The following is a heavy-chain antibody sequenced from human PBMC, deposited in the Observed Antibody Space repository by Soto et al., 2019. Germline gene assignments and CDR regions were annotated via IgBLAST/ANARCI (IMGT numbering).Heavy chain of an antibody. Sequence: QLQLQESCPGLVKPSETLSLTCTVSGGSISSSSYYWGWIRQPPGKGLEWVGSIYYSGSTYYNQSLKSRVTISVDTSQNQFSLQMSSVTAADTAVYYCARQRSTIFGVVNYYYYYGMDVWGQGTTVTVSS. V-gene: IGHV4-39*01. D-gene: IGHD3-3*01. CDR2: IYYSGST. CDR3: ARQRSTIFGVVNYYYYYGMDV. CDR1: GGSISSSSYY. J-gene: IGHJ6*02.